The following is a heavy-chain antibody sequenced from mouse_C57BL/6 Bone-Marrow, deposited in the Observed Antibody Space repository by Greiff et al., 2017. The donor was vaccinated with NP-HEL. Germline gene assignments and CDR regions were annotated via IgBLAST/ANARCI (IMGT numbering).Heavy chain of an antibody. Sequence: QVQLQQSGPELVKPGASVKLSCKASGYTFTSYDINWVKQRPGQGLEWIGWIYPRDGSTKYNEKLKGKATLTVDTSSSTMYMELHSLTSEDSAVYFCARWDYGSSCEFAYWGQGTLVTVSA. CDR1: GYTFTSYD. V-gene: IGHV1-85*01. D-gene: IGHD1-1*01. CDR2: IYPRDGST. J-gene: IGHJ3*01. CDR3: ARWDYGSSCEFAY.